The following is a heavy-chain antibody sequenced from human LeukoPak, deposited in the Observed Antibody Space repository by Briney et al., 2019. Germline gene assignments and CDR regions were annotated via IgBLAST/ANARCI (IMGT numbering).Heavy chain of an antibody. CDR2: ISVGAEYI. CDR3: ASGPPFLKYFEY. Sequence: GGSLKLSCAASRFTFSTYAMTWVRQAPGQGLEWVSSISVGAEYIFYADSVKGRFTISRDDSNNALYLQMHSLRAEDTALYYCASGPPFLKYFEYWGQGTLVTVSS. J-gene: IGHJ4*02. V-gene: IGHV3-23*01. D-gene: IGHD3-3*01. CDR1: RFTFSTYA.